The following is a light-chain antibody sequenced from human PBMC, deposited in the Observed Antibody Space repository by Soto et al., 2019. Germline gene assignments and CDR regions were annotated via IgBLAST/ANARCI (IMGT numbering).Light chain of an antibody. J-gene: IGLJ2*01. CDR1: SSDAGSYNL. CDR3: CSYAGSSTFDVV. CDR2: EGS. Sequence: QSVLTQPASVSGSPGQSITISCTGTSSDAGSYNLVSWYQQHPGKAPKLMIYEGSKRPSGVSNRFSGSKSGNTASLTISGLQAEDEADYYCCSYAGSSTFDVVFGGGTKVTVL. V-gene: IGLV2-23*03.